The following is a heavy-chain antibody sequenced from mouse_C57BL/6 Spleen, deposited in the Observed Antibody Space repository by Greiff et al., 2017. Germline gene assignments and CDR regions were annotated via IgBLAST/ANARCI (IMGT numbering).Heavy chain of an antibody. CDR3: ANSHYYGLAY. CDR1: GYSFTGYY. D-gene: IGHD1-2*01. V-gene: IGHV1-42*01. CDR2: INPSTGGT. Sequence: VQLKQSGPELVKPGASVKISCKASGYSFTGYYMNWVKQSPEKSLEWIGEINPSTGGTTYNQKFKAKATLTVDKSSSTAYMQLKSLTSEDSAVYYCANSHYYGLAYWGQGTLVTVSA. J-gene: IGHJ3*01.